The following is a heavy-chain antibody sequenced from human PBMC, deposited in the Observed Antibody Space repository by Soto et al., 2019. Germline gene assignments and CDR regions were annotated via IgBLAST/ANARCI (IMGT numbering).Heavy chain of an antibody. J-gene: IGHJ6*02. Sequence: GASVKVSCKASGYTFTSYGISWVRQAPGQGLEWMGWISAYNGNTNYAQKLQGRVTMTTDTSTSTAYMELRSLRSDDTAVYYCARDSSSWYGAMYYYYGIDVWGQGTTVTVSS. CDR1: GYTFTSYG. D-gene: IGHD6-13*01. CDR2: ISAYNGNT. V-gene: IGHV1-18*04. CDR3: ARDSSSWYGAMYYYYGIDV.